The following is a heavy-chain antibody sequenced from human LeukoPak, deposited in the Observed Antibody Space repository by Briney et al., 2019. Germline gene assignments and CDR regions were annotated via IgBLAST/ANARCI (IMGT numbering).Heavy chain of an antibody. V-gene: IGHV4-34*01. CDR3: ARDLVGAGYNWFDP. D-gene: IGHD1-26*01. J-gene: IGHJ5*02. Sequence: SETLSLTCAVYGGSFSGYYWSWIRQPPGKGLEWIGEINHSGSTNYNPSLKSRVTMSVDTSKNQFSLKLSSVTAADTAVYYCARDLVGAGYNWFDPWGQGTLVTVSS. CDR1: GGSFSGYY. CDR2: INHSGST.